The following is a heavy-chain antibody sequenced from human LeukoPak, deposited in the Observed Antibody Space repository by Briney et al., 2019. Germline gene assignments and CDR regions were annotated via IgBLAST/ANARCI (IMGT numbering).Heavy chain of an antibody. V-gene: IGHV4-39*07. Sequence: SETLSLTCTVSGGSVSSSNYYWGWIRQPPGKGLEWIGIIYYSGSTYYNPSLKSRVTISVDTSENQFSLKLSSVTAADTAVYYCARDRYCGGDCSKFLFDYWGQGTLVTVSS. D-gene: IGHD2-21*02. CDR2: IYYSGST. CDR1: GGSVSSSNYY. CDR3: ARDRYCGGDCSKFLFDY. J-gene: IGHJ4*02.